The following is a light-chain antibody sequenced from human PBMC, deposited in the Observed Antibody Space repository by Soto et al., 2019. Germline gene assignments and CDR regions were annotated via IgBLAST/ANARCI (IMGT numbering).Light chain of an antibody. J-gene: IGLJ2*01. CDR2: VNN. CDR1: SSNIGARYD. V-gene: IGLV1-40*01. CDR3: QSYDSSLRGSV. Sequence: QPVLTQPPSVSGAPGQRVTISCTGSSSNIGARYDVHWYQQLPGTAPKLLIYVNNNRPSGVPDRFSGSKSGTSASLAITGLQAEDEADYYCQSYDSSLRGSVFGGGTKLTVL.